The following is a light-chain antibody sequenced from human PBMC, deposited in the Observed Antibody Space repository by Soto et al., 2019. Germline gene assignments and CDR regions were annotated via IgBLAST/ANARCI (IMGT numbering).Light chain of an antibody. CDR1: SSDVGGYNY. J-gene: IGLJ1*01. CDR2: DIS. Sequence: QSALTQPASVSGSPGQSITISCTGTSSDVGGYNYVSWYQQHPGTAPKLIIYDISNRPSGVSNRFSGSKSGNTASLTISGLQAEDEADYYCRSYTSSSTLYVFGAGTKLTVL. V-gene: IGLV2-14*01. CDR3: RSYTSSSTLYV.